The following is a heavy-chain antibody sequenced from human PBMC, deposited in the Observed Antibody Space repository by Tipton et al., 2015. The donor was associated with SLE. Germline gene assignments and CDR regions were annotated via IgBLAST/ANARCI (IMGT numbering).Heavy chain of an antibody. CDR2: ISGYNGNT. Sequence: QVQLVQSGPEVKKPGASVTVSCKASGYTFTSYRITWVRQAPGQGLEWMGWISGYNGNTNYAQKLQGRVTMTTDTSTSTAYMELRSLRSDDTAVYYCARLGDWDQYYYMDVWGKGTTVTVSS. J-gene: IGHJ6*03. V-gene: IGHV1-18*01. D-gene: IGHD3-16*01. CDR3: ARLGDWDQYYYMDV. CDR1: GYTFTSYR.